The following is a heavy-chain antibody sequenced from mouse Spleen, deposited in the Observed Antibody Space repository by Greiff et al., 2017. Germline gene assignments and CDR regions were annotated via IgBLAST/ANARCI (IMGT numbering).Heavy chain of an antibody. D-gene: IGHD1-1*01. Sequence: QVQLKESGAELVRPGASVTLSCKASGYTFTDYEMHWVKQTPVHGLEWIGAIDPETGGTAYNQKFKGKAILTADKSSSTAYMELRSLTSEDSAVYYCTRSGVYYYGSSHWYFDVWGTGTTVTVSS. CDR3: TRSGVYYYGSSHWYFDV. CDR2: IDPETGGT. J-gene: IGHJ1*03. CDR1: GYTFTDYE. V-gene: IGHV1-15*01.